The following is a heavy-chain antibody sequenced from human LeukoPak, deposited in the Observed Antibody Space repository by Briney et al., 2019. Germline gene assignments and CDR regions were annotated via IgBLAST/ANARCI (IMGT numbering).Heavy chain of an antibody. CDR3: AKVPNSGSYYYFDY. CDR1: GFTFSSYA. J-gene: IGHJ4*02. CDR2: IRGNGADT. Sequence: GGSLRLSCAASGFTFSSYAMSWVRQAPGKGLEWVSAIRGNGADTYYADSVKGRFTISRDNSKNTLYLQMNSLRAEDTAVHYCAKVPNSGSYYYFDYWGQGALVTVSS. D-gene: IGHD1-26*01. V-gene: IGHV3-23*01.